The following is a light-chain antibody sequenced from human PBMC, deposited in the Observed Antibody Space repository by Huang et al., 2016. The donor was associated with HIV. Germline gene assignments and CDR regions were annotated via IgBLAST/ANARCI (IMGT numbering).Light chain of an antibody. V-gene: IGKV4-1*01. Sequence: DIVMTQSPDSLAVSLGERATLTCKTSQTILFNSNNKNYLAWYQKKPGQPPKLLIYGAAARESGVPARCRGSGSGTDFTLTINNLQAEDVAVYYCQQYYIIPFTFGPGTKVEIK. J-gene: IGKJ3*01. CDR3: QQYYIIPFT. CDR2: GAA. CDR1: QTILFNSNNKNY.